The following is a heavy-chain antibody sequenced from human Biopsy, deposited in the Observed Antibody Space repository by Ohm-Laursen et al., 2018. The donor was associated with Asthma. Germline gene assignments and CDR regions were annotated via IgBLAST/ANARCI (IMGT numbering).Heavy chain of an antibody. CDR1: GFTFGDYW. CDR3: ARTFHFWSPYHAEHYQL. Sequence: SLRLSCTALGFTFGDYWMSWVRQVPGKGLEWVSNIKHDGSEKNHVDSLKGRFTISRDNAKNSLYLQMNSLRAEDTAVYYCARTFHFWSPYHAEHYQLWGQGTLVTVSS. V-gene: IGHV3-7*01. CDR2: IKHDGSEK. D-gene: IGHD3-3*02. J-gene: IGHJ1*01.